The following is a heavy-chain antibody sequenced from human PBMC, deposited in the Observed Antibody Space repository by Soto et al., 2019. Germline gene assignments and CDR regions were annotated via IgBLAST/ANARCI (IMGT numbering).Heavy chain of an antibody. Sequence: PSETLSLTCTVSGVSISRGDYYWIWIRQPPGKGLEWIGYIYYSGSTYYNPSLKSRVTISVDTSKNQFSLKLSSVTAADTAVYYCARVYDSSGYYHDAFDIWGQGTMVTVSS. J-gene: IGHJ3*02. D-gene: IGHD3-22*01. CDR1: GVSISRGDYY. CDR2: IYYSGST. V-gene: IGHV4-30-4*01. CDR3: ARVYDSSGYYHDAFDI.